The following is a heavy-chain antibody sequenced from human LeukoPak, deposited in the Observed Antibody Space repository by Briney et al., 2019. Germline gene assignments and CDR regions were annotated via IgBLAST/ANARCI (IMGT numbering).Heavy chain of an antibody. D-gene: IGHD3-16*02. CDR3: ARGGGIGAFDYVWGSYRYDAFDI. V-gene: IGHV3-48*04. Sequence: GGSLRLSCAASGFTFSSYSMNWVRQAPGKGLEWVSYISSSSSTIYYADSVKGRFTISRDNAKNSLYLQMNSLRAEDTAVYYCARGGGIGAFDYVWGSYRYDAFDIWGQGTMVTVSS. CDR1: GFTFSSYS. J-gene: IGHJ3*02. CDR2: ISSSSSTI.